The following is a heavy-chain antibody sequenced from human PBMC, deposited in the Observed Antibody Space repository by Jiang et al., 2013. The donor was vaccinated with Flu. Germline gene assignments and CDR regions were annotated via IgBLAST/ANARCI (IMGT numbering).Heavy chain of an antibody. J-gene: IGHJ6*04. Sequence: LLKPSETPSLTCAVYGGSFSGYYWSWIRQPPGKGLEWIGYIYYSGSTNYNPSLKSRVTISVDTSKNQFSLKLSSVTAADTAVYYCARMEYYYDSSGYKNYYYYYGMDVWGKGTTVTVSS. CDR3: ARMEYYYDSSGYKNYYYYYGMDV. CDR2: IYYSGST. D-gene: IGHD3-22*01. V-gene: IGHV4-59*08. CDR1: GGSFSGYY.